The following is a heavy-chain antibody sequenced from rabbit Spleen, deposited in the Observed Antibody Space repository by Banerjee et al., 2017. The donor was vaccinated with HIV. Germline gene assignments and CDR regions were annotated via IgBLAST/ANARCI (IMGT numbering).Heavy chain of an antibody. CDR1: GVSFSISSY. CDR2: IDAGSSTFT. J-gene: IGHJ6*01. V-gene: IGHV1S45*01. D-gene: IGHD1-1*01. Sequence: QEQLVESGGDLVKPGASLTLTCTASGVSFSISSYICWVPQAPGKGLEWIACIDAGSSTFTYFATWAKGRFTISKTSSTTVTLQMTRLTAADTATYFCARDTSSSFSSYGMDLWGQGTLVTVS. CDR3: ARDTSSSFSSYGMDL.